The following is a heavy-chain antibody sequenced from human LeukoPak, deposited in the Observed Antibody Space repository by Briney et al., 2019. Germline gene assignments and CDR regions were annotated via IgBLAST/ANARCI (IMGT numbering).Heavy chain of an antibody. V-gene: IGHV3-30-3*01. Sequence: GGSLRLSCAASGFMFSSYALHWVRQAPGKGLEWVAVISYDGSNKYYADSVRGRFTISRDNSKNTLYLQMNSLRAEDTAVYYCARRSGYSSGCDYWGQGTLVTVSS. D-gene: IGHD6-19*01. CDR1: GFMFSSYA. CDR2: ISYDGSNK. CDR3: ARRSGYSSGCDY. J-gene: IGHJ4*02.